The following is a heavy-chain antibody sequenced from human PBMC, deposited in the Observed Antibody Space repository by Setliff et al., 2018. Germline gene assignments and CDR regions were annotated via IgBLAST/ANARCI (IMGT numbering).Heavy chain of an antibody. Sequence: SETLSLTCTVSGGSITESCWSWIRQPAGKGLEWIGRLHTSGTTDYNPPLKGRVTISADTSTNHFSLKLTSVTAADTAVYYCARDNTIVGATDYWGQGALVTVSS. D-gene: IGHD1-26*01. CDR2: LHTSGTT. V-gene: IGHV4-4*07. J-gene: IGHJ4*02. CDR1: GGSITESC. CDR3: ARDNTIVGATDY.